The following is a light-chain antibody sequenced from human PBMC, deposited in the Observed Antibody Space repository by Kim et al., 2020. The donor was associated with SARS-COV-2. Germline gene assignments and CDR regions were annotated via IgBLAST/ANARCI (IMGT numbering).Light chain of an antibody. CDR1: SLRSYY. J-gene: IGLJ1*01. CDR3: NSRDSSGNHLGI. Sequence: LGQSVRITCQVDSLRSYYASWYQQKPGQAPVLVIYGKNNRPSGIPDRFSCSSSGNTASLTITGAQAEDEADYYCNSRDSSGNHLGIFGTGTKVTVL. V-gene: IGLV3-19*01. CDR2: GKN.